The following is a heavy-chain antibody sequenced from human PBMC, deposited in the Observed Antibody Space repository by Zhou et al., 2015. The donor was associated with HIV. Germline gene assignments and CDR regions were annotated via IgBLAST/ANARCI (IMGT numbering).Heavy chain of an antibody. CDR3: ANAIRGXQTGPFDP. J-gene: IGHJ5*02. V-gene: IGHV1-18*01. CDR1: GYSFNIYG. Sequence: QVQLVQSGAEVKKPGASVKVSCKTSGYSFNIYGISWVRQAPGQGLEWMGWISAHNGNTNSARKFQGRVTLTTDTSTSTAYVELSRLTSDDTAMYYCANAIRGXQTGPFDPWGQGTLVTVSS. D-gene: IGHD3-10*01. CDR2: ISAHNGNT.